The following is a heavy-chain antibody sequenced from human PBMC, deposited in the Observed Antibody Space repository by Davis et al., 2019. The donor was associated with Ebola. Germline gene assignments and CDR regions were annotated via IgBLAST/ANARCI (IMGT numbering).Heavy chain of an antibody. CDR3: ARYVIAAAKSSVDY. D-gene: IGHD6-13*01. CDR1: GGSFSDYY. CDR2: ISPSSDYI. V-gene: IGHV3-21*01. Sequence: PSETLSLTCAVYGGSFSDYYWSWVRQSPGEGLEWVSSISPSSDYIYYADSVRGRFTISRDNAKNSLYLQMNSLRAEDTAVYYCARYVIAAAKSSVDYWGQGTLFTVSS. J-gene: IGHJ4*02.